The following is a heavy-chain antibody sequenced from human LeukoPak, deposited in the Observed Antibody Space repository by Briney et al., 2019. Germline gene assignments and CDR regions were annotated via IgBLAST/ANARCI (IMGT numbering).Heavy chain of an antibody. CDR3: ARGSGSYYNVDYYYMDV. CDR2: IYYSGST. CDR1: GGSISSYY. Sequence: SETLSLTCTVSGGSISSYYWSWIRQPPGKGLEWIGYIYYSGSTNYNPSLKSRVTISVDTSKNQFSLKLSSVTAADTAVYYCARGSGSYYNVDYYYMDVWGKGTTVTVSS. V-gene: IGHV4-59*01. D-gene: IGHD3-10*01. J-gene: IGHJ6*03.